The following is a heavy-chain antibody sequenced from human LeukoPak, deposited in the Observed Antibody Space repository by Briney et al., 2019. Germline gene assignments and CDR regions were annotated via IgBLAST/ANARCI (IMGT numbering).Heavy chain of an antibody. CDR3: YGSYSEPLLRGEFDY. V-gene: IGHV3-73*01. CDR1: GFTFSGSA. CDR2: IRSKANSYAT. J-gene: IGHJ4*02. D-gene: IGHD3-10*01. Sequence: PGGSLRLSCAASGFTFSGSAMHWVRQASGKGLEWVGRIRSKANSYATAYAASVKGRFTISRDDSKNTAYLQMNSLKTEDTAVYYCYGSYSEPLLRGEFDYWGQGTLVTVSS.